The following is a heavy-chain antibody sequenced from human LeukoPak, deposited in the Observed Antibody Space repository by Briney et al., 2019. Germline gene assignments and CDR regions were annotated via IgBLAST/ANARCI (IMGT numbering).Heavy chain of an antibody. CDR2: IKSKTNGGTT. CDR1: GFTFSSYG. J-gene: IGHJ4*02. V-gene: IGHV3-15*01. CDR3: ATGGCSDGSCYSH. D-gene: IGHD2-15*01. Sequence: PGRSLRLSCAASGFTFSSYGMHWVRQAPGKGLEWVGRIKSKTNGGTTDYAAPVKGRFTISRDDSKNTLDLQMNSLKSEDTAVYYCATGGCSDGSCYSHWGQGTLVTVSS.